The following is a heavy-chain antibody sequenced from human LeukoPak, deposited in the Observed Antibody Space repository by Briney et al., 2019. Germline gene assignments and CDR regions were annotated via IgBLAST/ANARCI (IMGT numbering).Heavy chain of an antibody. CDR3: ARAEGGYDILTGYFPDY. J-gene: IGHJ4*02. D-gene: IGHD3-9*01. V-gene: IGHV3-7*01. Sequence: GGSLRLSCAASGFTFSRYWMTWVRQAPGKWLESVASIKEDGSEKYSVDSVKGRFTISRDNAKNSLFLQMNSLRAEDTAVYYCARAEGGYDILTGYFPDYWGQGTLVTVSS. CDR1: GFTFSRYW. CDR2: IKEDGSEK.